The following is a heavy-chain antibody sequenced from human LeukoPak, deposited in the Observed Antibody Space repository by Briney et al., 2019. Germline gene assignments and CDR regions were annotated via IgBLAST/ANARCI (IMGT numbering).Heavy chain of an antibody. CDR2: IYYRRST. Sequence: SETLSLTCTVSGGSISDYYWTWIRQPPGKVLEWIGYIYYRRSTNYNPSLKSRVTISVDSSKNQFSLKLSSVTAADTAVYYCASSTQCSGISSFDIWGQGTMVTVSS. V-gene: IGHV4-59*01. D-gene: IGHD3-10*02. J-gene: IGHJ3*02. CDR1: GGSISDYY. CDR3: ASSTQCSGISSFDI.